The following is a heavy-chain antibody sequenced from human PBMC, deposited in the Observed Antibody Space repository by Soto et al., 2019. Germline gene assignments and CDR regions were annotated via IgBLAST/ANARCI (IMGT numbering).Heavy chain of an antibody. CDR1: GFTFSSYV. D-gene: IGHD6-19*01. CDR2: IWYDGSNK. V-gene: IGHV3-33*01. J-gene: IGHJ6*02. Sequence: QVQLVEFGGGVVQPGRSLRLSCAVSGFTFSSYVMHWVRQAPGKGLEWVAVIWYDGSNKYYADSVKGRFTISRDNSKNTLYLQLNSLRVEDTAVYYCTRAPPVAVYGMDVWGQGTTVTVSS. CDR3: TRAPPVAVYGMDV.